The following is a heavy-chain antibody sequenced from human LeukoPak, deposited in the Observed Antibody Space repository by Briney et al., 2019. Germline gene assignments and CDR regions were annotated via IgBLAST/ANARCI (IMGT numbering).Heavy chain of an antibody. V-gene: IGHV3-74*01. D-gene: IGHD2-2*01. CDR1: GFTFSSYW. CDR2: INSDGSST. Sequence: GGSLSLSCAASGFTFSSYWMHWVRQAPGKGLVWVSRINSDGSSTSYADSVKGRFTISRDNAKNTLYLQMNSLRAEDTAVYYCARADYYCSSTSCGFDYWGQGTLVAVSS. J-gene: IGHJ4*02. CDR3: ARADYYCSSTSCGFDY.